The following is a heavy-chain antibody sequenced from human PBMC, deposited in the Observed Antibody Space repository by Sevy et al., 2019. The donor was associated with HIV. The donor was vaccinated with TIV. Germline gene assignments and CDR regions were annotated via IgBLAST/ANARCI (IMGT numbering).Heavy chain of an antibody. CDR2: ISWNSGSI. J-gene: IGHJ6*02. Sequence: GGSLRLSCAASGFTFDDYAMHWVRQAPGKGLEWVSGISWNSGSIGYADSVKGRFTISRENAKNSLYLQMNSLRAEDTALYYCAKDIRGAARRPYYYYYYGMDVWGQGTTVTVSS. D-gene: IGHD6-6*01. V-gene: IGHV3-9*01. CDR3: AKDIRGAARRPYYYYYYGMDV. CDR1: GFTFDDYA.